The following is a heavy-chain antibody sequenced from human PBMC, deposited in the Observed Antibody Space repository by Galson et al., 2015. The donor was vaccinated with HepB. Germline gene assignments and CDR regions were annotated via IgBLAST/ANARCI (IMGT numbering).Heavy chain of an antibody. CDR2: ISSSSSTI. Sequence: SLRLSCAASGFTFSSYSMNWVRQAPGKGLEWVSYISSSSSTIYYADSVKGRFTISRDNAKNSLYLQMNSLRAEDTAVYYCARDDSPPAVRPRYCSSTSCYAGIGANPFGYYGMDVWGQGTTVTVSS. D-gene: IGHD2-2*01. CDR1: GFTFSSYS. V-gene: IGHV3-48*01. J-gene: IGHJ6*02. CDR3: ARDDSPPAVRPRYCSSTSCYAGIGANPFGYYGMDV.